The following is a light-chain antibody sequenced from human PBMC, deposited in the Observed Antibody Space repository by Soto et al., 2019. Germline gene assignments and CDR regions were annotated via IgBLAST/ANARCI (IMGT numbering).Light chain of an antibody. J-gene: IGKJ1*01. CDR1: QDIRSA. CDR2: AAS. Sequence: DIQMTQSPSSLSASVGDRVTITCRASQDIRSALSWYQHTPGKAPKRLIFAASSLESGVPSRFSGSGSGTEFTLTVSTLQPEDFATYLCQQSYSAPVTFGQGTKVAIQ. V-gene: IGKV1-17*01. CDR3: QQSYSAPVT.